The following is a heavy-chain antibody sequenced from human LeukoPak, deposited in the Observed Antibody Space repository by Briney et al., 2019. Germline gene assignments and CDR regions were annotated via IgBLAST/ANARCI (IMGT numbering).Heavy chain of an antibody. D-gene: IGHD2-2*02. CDR2: IYYSGST. J-gene: IGHJ4*02. Sequence: SETLSLTCTVSGGSISSSSYYWGWIRQPPGKGLEWIGSIYYSGSTYYNPSLKSRVTISVDTSKNQFSLKLSSVTAADTAVYYCARGSDLYDHWGQGTLVTVSS. V-gene: IGHV4-39*07. CDR3: ARGSDLYDH. CDR1: GGSISSSSYY.